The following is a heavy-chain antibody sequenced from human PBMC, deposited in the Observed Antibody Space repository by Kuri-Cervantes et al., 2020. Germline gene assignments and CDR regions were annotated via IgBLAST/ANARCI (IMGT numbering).Heavy chain of an antibody. CDR3: ATPTGVFGNFDWLSFDY. D-gene: IGHD3-9*01. J-gene: IGHJ4*02. CDR2: IIPIFGTA. Sequence: SAVHVSCQASRGTFSSYAISWVRQAPGQGLEWMGGIIPIFGTANYAQKFQGRVTITADESTSTAYMELSSLRSEDTAVYYCATPTGVFGNFDWLSFDYWGQGTLVTVSS. V-gene: IGHV1-69*13. CDR1: RGTFSSYA.